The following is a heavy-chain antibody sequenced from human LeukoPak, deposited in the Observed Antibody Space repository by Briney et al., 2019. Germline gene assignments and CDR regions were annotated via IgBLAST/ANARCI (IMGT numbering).Heavy chain of an antibody. V-gene: IGHV1-58*02. CDR2: IVVGSGNT. CDR3: AARYCTNGVCYNGFDP. Sequence: EASVKLSCEASGFTCTSSAMQWVRQARGQRLEWIGWIVVGSGNTNYAQKFQEKVTITRDMSTSTAYMELSSLRPEDTAVYYCAARYCTNGVCYNGFDPWGQGALVTVSS. CDR1: GFTCTSSA. J-gene: IGHJ5*02. D-gene: IGHD2-8*01.